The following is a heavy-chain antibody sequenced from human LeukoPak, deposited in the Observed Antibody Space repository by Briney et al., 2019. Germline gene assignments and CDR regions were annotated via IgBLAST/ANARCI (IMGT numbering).Heavy chain of an antibody. J-gene: IGHJ3*02. Sequence: GGSLRLSCAASGFTFSSYEMNWVRQAPGKGLEWVSYISSSGSTIYYADSVKGRFTISRDNAKNSLYLQMNSLRAEDTAVYYCASRITMVRGVISAKGAFDIWGQGTMVTVSS. CDR2: ISSSGSTI. V-gene: IGHV3-48*03. D-gene: IGHD3-10*01. CDR1: GFTFSSYE. CDR3: ASRITMVRGVISAKGAFDI.